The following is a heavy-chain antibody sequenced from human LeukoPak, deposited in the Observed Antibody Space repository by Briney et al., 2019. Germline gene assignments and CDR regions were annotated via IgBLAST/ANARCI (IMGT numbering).Heavy chain of an antibody. CDR2: IYYSGST. D-gene: IGHD3-3*01. CDR1: GGSISSGDYY. V-gene: IGHV4-30-4*08. CDR3: ASTTIFGVVTDDNWFDP. J-gene: IGHJ5*02. Sequence: SETLSLTCTVSGGSISSGDYYWSGIRQPPGKGLEWIGYIYYSGSTYYNPSLKSRVTISVDTSKNQFSLKLSSVTAADTAVYYCASTTIFGVVTDDNWFDPWGQGTLVTVSS.